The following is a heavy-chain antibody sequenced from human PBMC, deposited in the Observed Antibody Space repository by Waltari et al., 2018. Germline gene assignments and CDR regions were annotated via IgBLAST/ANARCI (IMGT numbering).Heavy chain of an antibody. V-gene: IGHV3-23*01. CDR3: AKSRGYSSSWYLDY. CDR2: ISGSGGSK. Sequence: EVQLLESGGGLVQPGGSLRLSCAASGFTFSSYAMSWVRQAPGKGLEWVSAISGSGGSKYYADSVKGRFTISRDNSKNTLYLQMNSLRAEDTAVYYCAKSRGYSSSWYLDYWGQGTLVTVSS. CDR1: GFTFSSYA. D-gene: IGHD6-13*01. J-gene: IGHJ4*02.